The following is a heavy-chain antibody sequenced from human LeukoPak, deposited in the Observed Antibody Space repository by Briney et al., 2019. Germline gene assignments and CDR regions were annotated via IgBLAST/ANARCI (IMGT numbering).Heavy chain of an antibody. J-gene: IGHJ5*02. V-gene: IGHV1-69*04. CDR2: IIPILGIA. D-gene: IGHD5-12*01. CDR1: GGTFSSYA. Sequence: SVKVSCKASGGTFSSYAISWVRQAPGQGLEWMGRIIPILGIANYAQKFQGRVTITADKSTSTAYMELSSLRSEDTAVYYCARDGYHHRGSDPWGQGTLVTVSS. CDR3: ARDGYHHRGSDP.